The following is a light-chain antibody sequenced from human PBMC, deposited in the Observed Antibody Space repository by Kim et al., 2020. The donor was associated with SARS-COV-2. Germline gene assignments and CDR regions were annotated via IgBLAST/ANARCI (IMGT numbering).Light chain of an antibody. J-gene: IGKJ1*01. V-gene: IGKV3-20*01. CDR2: GAS. Sequence: SPVESASLSCWASQGVSRSYLAWYQQKPGQAPMLLIYGASSRATGIPDRFSGSGSGTDFTLTISRLEPEDFAVYYCQQYGSSSWTFGQGTKVDIK. CDR1: QGVSRSY. CDR3: QQYGSSSWT.